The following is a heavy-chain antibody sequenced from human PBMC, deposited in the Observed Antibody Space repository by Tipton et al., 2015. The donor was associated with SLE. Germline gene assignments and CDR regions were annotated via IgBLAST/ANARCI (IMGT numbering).Heavy chain of an antibody. Sequence: TLSLTCTLSGGSISSGSYYWSWIRQPAGKGLEWIGYIYYSGSTNYNPSLKSRVTISVDTSKNQFSLKLSSVTAADTAVYYCARGYCTGGGCQLMYFDLWGRGTLVTVSS. CDR2: IYYSGST. V-gene: IGHV4-61*10. D-gene: IGHD2-8*02. CDR3: ARGYCTGGGCQLMYFDL. CDR1: GGSISSGSYY. J-gene: IGHJ2*01.